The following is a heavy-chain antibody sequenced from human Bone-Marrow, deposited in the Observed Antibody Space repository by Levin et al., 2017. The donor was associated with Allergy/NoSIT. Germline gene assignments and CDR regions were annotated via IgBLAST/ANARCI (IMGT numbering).Heavy chain of an antibody. CDR3: ARVRPVATISSRDENWFDP. D-gene: IGHD5-12*01. V-gene: IGHV1-18*01. Sequence: AASVKVSCKASGYTFTSYGISWVRQAPGQGLEWMGWISAYNGNTNYAQKLQGRVTMTTDTSTSTAYMELRSLRSDDTAVYYCARVRPVATISSRDENWFDPWGQGTLVTVSS. CDR2: ISAYNGNT. J-gene: IGHJ5*02. CDR1: GYTFTSYG.